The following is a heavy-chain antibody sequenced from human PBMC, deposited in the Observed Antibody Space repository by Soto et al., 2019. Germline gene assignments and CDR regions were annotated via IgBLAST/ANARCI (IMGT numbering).Heavy chain of an antibody. J-gene: IGHJ6*02. Sequence: QVQLVQSGAEVKKPGSSVKVSCKASGGTFSSYTISWVRQAPGQGLEWMGRINPILGIANYAQKFQGRVTITADKTTSIADMGLRSLRSEDTAVYCCARGIYGDYGRNVVYYYYGMDVWGQGTTVTVSS. CDR1: GGTFSSYT. V-gene: IGHV1-69*02. D-gene: IGHD4-17*01. CDR3: ARGIYGDYGRNVVYYYYGMDV. CDR2: INPILGIA.